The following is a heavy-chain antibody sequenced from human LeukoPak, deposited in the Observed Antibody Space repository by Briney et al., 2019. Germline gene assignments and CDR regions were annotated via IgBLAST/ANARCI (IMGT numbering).Heavy chain of an antibody. CDR3: AASGGYYYFAFDI. J-gene: IGHJ3*02. Sequence: GGSLRLSCAASGFTFSSYGMHWVRQAPGKGLEWVAVIWYDGSNKYYADSVKGRFTISRDNSKNTLYLQMNSLRAEDTAVYYCAASGGYYYFAFDIWGQGTMVTVSS. CDR1: GFTFSSYG. D-gene: IGHD3-22*01. V-gene: IGHV3-33*01. CDR2: IWYDGSNK.